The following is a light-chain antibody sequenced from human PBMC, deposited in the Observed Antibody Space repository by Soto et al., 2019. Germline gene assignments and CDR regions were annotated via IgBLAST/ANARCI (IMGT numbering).Light chain of an antibody. V-gene: IGLV2-8*01. CDR1: SGDVGHYNY. CDR2: EVT. J-gene: IGLJ2*01. Sequence: VLTQPPSASGSLGQSVTISCTGTSGDVGHYNYVSWYQQQPGKAPKLMIYEVTKRPSGVPDRFSGSKSGNTASLTVSGLQAEDEADYFCSSYVDTFSVIFGGGTKVTVL. CDR3: SSYVDTFSVI.